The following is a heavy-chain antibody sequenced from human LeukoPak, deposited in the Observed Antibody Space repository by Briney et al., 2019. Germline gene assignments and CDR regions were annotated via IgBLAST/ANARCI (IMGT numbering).Heavy chain of an antibody. D-gene: IGHD3-10*01. CDR3: ARRRITMVRGVIINWFDH. J-gene: IGHJ5*02. Sequence: GASLEISCEGSGSIFSSYWISWVRQLAGKGLEWMGRIDPSDSYTNYSPSFQGHVTISADKSISTAYLQWSSLKASDTAMYYCARRRITMVRGVIINWFDHWGQGTLVTVSS. CDR1: GSIFSSYW. CDR2: IDPSDSYT. V-gene: IGHV5-10-1*01.